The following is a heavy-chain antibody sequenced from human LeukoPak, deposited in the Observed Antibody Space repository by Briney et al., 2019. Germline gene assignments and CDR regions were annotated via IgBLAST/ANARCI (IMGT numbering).Heavy chain of an antibody. V-gene: IGHV3-23*01. CDR3: AKNGGYSYGSDA. D-gene: IGHD5-18*01. CDR2: IGGTGGPT. CDR1: GFTVSTYS. J-gene: IGHJ5*02. Sequence: PGGSLRLSCAASGFTVSTYSMCWVRQAPGKGLEWVSSIGGTGGPTYYAESVKGRFSISRDNSRNTLYLQMNSLRAEDTAVYYCAKNGGYSYGSDAWGQGTLVTVSS.